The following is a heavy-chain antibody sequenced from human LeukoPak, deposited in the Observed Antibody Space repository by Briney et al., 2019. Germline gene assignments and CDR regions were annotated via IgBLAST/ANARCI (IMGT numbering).Heavy chain of an antibody. D-gene: IGHD2-2*01. CDR3: ARGARGTNYYYYGMDV. CDR1: GGTFSSYA. Sequence: SVKVSCKASGGTFSSYAISWVRQAPGQGLEWMGGIIPIFGTANYAQKFQGRVTITADESTSTAYMELSSLRSEDTAVYYCARGARGTNYYYYGMDVWGQGTTVTVSS. CDR2: IIPIFGTA. V-gene: IGHV1-69*13. J-gene: IGHJ6*02.